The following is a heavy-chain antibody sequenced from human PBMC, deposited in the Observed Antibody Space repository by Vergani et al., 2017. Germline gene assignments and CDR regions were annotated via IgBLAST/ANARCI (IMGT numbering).Heavy chain of an antibody. Sequence: QVQLQESGPGLVKPSETLSLTCTVSNDSVSNTFYYWGWIRQTPGKGLEWIGSIYYSGSTYYNPSLESRVTMSVDTYKSQFSLKLSSVTAADTAVYYCARDGRIDAEGTELDYWGQGTLVTVSS. CDR2: IYYSGST. V-gene: IGHV4-39*02. CDR1: NDSVSNTFYY. D-gene: IGHD1-14*01. CDR3: ARDGRIDAEGTELDY. J-gene: IGHJ4*02.